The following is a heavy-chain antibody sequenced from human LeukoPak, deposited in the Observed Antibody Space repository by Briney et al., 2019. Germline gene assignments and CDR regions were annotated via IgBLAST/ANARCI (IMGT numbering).Heavy chain of an antibody. V-gene: IGHV3-21*01. CDR2: ISSSSSYI. J-gene: IGHJ4*02. CDR1: GFTLSNYS. D-gene: IGHD3/OR15-3a*01. CDR3: ARDGLPFDS. Sequence: GGSLRLSCAASGFTLSNYSMNWVRQAPGKGLEWVAFISSSSSYIFYADSLKGRFTISRDNARNSLYLQMNSLRAEDTAVYYCARDGLPFDSWGQGTLVTVSS.